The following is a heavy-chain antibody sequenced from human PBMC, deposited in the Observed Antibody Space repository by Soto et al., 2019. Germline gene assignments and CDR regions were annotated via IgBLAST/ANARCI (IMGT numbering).Heavy chain of an antibody. V-gene: IGHV1-69*13. CDR1: GGTFSSYA. D-gene: IGHD2-21*02. CDR3: ARAESAYCGGDCYTSFDY. J-gene: IGHJ4*02. Sequence: SVKVSCKASGGTFSSYAISWVRQAPGQGLEWMGGIIPIFGTANYAQKFQGRVTITADESTSTAYMELSSLRSEDTAVYYCARAESAYCGGDCYTSFDYWGQGTLVTVSS. CDR2: IIPIFGTA.